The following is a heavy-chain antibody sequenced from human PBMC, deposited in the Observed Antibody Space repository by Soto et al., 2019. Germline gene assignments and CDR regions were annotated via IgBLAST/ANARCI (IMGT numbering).Heavy chain of an antibody. CDR2: FDPEDAET. D-gene: IGHD6-6*01. CDR1: GYTLTEFS. CDR3: ATTLGSSLQNDYYGMDV. V-gene: IGHV1-24*01. Sequence: ASVKVSCKVSGYTLTEFSMHWVRQAPGKGLDWMGGFDPEDAETIYAQKFQGRVTMTEDTSTDTAYMELSSLRSEDTAVYYCATTLGSSLQNDYYGMDVWGQGTTVTVSS. J-gene: IGHJ6*02.